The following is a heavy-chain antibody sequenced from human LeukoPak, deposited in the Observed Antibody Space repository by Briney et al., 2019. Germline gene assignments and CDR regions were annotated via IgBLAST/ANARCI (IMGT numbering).Heavy chain of an antibody. V-gene: IGHV4-4*07. Sequence: SETLSLTCSVSGVPISNYYWSWIRQPAGKGLEWIGRIYSSGNTHYNPSLKSRVTMSVDTSKNQFSLNLSSVTAAHTDVYYCARFSSIAAAFDYWGLGTLVTVSS. CDR2: IYSSGNT. D-gene: IGHD6-13*01. CDR3: ARFSSIAAAFDY. J-gene: IGHJ4*02. CDR1: GVPISNYY.